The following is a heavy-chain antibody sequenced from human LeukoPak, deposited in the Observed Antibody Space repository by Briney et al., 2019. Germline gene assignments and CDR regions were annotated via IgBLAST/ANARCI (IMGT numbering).Heavy chain of an antibody. CDR3: ARDDDINYCDSSGYYDY. J-gene: IGHJ4*02. CDR1: GFTFSSYS. CDR2: ISSSSSYI. D-gene: IGHD3-22*01. V-gene: IGHV3-21*01. Sequence: KSGGSLRLSCAASGFTFSSYSMNWVRQAPGKGLEWVSSISSSSSYIYYADSVKGRFTISRDNAKNSLYLQMNSLRAEDTAVYYCARDDDINYCDSSGYYDYWGQGTLVTVSS.